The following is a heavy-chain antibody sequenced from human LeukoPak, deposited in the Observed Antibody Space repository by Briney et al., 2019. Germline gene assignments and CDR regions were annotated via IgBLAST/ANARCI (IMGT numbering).Heavy chain of an antibody. D-gene: IGHD6-19*01. CDR2: SRNKAKSYTT. CDR1: GFTFSDHF. J-gene: IGHJ4*02. V-gene: IGHV3-72*01. CDR3: VRVGSVAGSDYLDY. Sequence: GGSLRFSCAVSGFTFSDHFLDWVRQAPGKGLEWVGRSRNKAKSYTTEYAASVKGRFTISRDDSKNSLYLQMNSLKTEDTAVYYCVRVGSVAGSDYLDYWGQGTLVTVSS.